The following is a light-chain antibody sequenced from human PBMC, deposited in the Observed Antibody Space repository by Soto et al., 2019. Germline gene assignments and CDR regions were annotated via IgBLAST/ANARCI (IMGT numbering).Light chain of an antibody. V-gene: IGKV1-39*01. J-gene: IGKJ4*01. CDR1: QSITTY. CDR2: AAS. CDR3: QQIYSAPLT. Sequence: DIQMTQSPSSLSASVGDRVTITCRASQSITTYLNWYRQKPGKAPKILIYAASSLQSGVPSRFSGSGSETEFTLSISSLQPEDVAPYFCQQIYSAPLTFGGGTKVEIK.